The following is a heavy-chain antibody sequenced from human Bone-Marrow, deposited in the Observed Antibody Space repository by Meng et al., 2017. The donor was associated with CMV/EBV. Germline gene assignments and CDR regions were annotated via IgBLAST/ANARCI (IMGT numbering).Heavy chain of an antibody. D-gene: IGHD5-18*01. CDR1: GFSLSTSGVG. J-gene: IGHJ4*02. Sequence: SGPTLVKPTQTLTLTCTFSGFSLSTSGVGVGWIRQPPGKALEWLALIYWNDDKRYSPSLKSRLTITKDTSKNQVVLTMTNMDPVDTATYYCAHTSPIQPTELYDYWGQGTLVAASS. V-gene: IGHV2-5*01. CDR2: IYWNDDK. CDR3: AHTSPIQPTELYDY.